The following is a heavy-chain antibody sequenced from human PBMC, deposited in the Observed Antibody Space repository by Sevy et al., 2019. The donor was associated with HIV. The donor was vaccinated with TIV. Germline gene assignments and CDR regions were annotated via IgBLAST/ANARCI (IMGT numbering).Heavy chain of an antibody. J-gene: IGHJ5*02. D-gene: IGHD3-22*01. V-gene: IGHV3-48*03. CDR1: GFTFSSYE. CDR3: ARVDANYDKGFDP. Sequence: GGSLRLSCEASGFTFSSYEINWVRQAPGKGLEWVSYISSSGTTIKYADSVKGRFTTSRDNAKNSLYMQMNSLRAEDTAVYYCARVDANYDKGFDPWGQGTLVTVSS. CDR2: ISSSGTTI.